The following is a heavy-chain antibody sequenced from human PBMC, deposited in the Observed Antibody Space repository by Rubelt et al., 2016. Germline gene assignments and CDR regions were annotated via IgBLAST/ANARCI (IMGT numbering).Heavy chain of an antibody. CDR2: INNSGST. V-gene: IGHV4-34*01. CDR1: GGSFRDYY. D-gene: IGHD3-3*01. Sequence: QVQLQQWGAGLLKPSETLSLSCAVYGGSFRDYYWSWIRQSPGKGLEWIGEINNSGSTNVNPSLKSRVTISVKQSKNQFSLRLSSGNAADTTVYHCARGSGADGVVIEAGYWGQGTPVTVSS. CDR3: ARGSGADGVVIEAGY. J-gene: IGHJ4*02.